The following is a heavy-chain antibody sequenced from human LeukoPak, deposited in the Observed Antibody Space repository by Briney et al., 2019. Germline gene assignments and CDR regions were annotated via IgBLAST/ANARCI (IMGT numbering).Heavy chain of an antibody. J-gene: IGHJ6*03. CDR1: GCTFRSYW. Sequence: PGGSVSLSCASCGCTFRSYWRHGVRQARGKGLVGVSRINCEGCSTIYADSVKDGFTFPKDIHKHTLYVHVNTQIAGHTPVCLCPSGRLLWFGESTYYMDAWGKGTTVTVSS. CDR2: INCEGCST. V-gene: IGHV3-74*01. D-gene: IGHD3-10*01. CDR3: PSGRLLWFGESTYYMDA.